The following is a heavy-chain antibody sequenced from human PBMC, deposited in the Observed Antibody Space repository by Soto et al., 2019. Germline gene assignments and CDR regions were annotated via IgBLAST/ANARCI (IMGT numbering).Heavy chain of an antibody. D-gene: IGHD6-6*01. Sequence: PSETLSLTCAVSGGSISSGGYSWSWIRQPPGKGLEWIGYIYHSGSTYYNPSLKSRVTISVDRSKNQFSLKLSSVTAADTAVYYCASSYSSSSPYDYWGQGTLVTVS. V-gene: IGHV4-30-2*01. J-gene: IGHJ4*02. CDR1: GGSISSGGYS. CDR3: ASSYSSSSPYDY. CDR2: IYHSGST.